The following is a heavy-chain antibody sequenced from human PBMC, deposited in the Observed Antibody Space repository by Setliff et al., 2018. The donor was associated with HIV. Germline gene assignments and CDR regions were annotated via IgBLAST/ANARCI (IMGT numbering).Heavy chain of an antibody. Sequence: PSETLSLTCAVSGGSISSSNWWSWVRQPPGKGLEWIGEIYHSGSTNYNPSLKSRVTISVDKSKNQFSLKLSSVTAADTAVYYCARGKAQVWSYHFDYWGQGTLVTVSA. D-gene: IGHD3-10*01. CDR2: IYHSGST. CDR1: GGSISSSNW. CDR3: ARGKAQVWSYHFDY. J-gene: IGHJ4*02. V-gene: IGHV4-4*02.